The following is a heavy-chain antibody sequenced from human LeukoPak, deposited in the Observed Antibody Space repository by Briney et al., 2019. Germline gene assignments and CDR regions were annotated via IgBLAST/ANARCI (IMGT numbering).Heavy chain of an antibody. J-gene: IGHJ5*02. Sequence: WIRQXXXXXXXXVGYIYYSGSTYYNPSLKSRVTISVDTSKNQFSLKLSSVTAADTAVYYCASLNYYDSSGYYPDNWFDPWGQGTLVTVSS. D-gene: IGHD3-22*01. CDR2: IYYSGST. CDR3: ASLNYYDSSGYYPDNWFDP. V-gene: IGHV4-31*02.